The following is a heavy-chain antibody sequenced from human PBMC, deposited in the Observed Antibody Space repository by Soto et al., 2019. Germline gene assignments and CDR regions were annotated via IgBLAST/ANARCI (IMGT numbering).Heavy chain of an antibody. D-gene: IGHD2-2*02. CDR3: ARQVPAAIRLGWFDP. CDR2: IYYSGST. V-gene: IGHV4-39*01. J-gene: IGHJ5*02. Sequence: LSLTCTVSGVSISRSTYYWDWIRHPPGKGLEWIGSIYYSGSTYYRPSLKSRVTISVDTSKNQFSLKLSSVTAADTAVYYCARQVPAAIRLGWFDPWGQGTLVTVSS. CDR1: GVSISRSTYY.